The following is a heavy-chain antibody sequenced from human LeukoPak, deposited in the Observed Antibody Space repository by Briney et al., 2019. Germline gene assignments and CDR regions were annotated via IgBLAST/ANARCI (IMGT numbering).Heavy chain of an antibody. CDR2: IDPNSGGT. CDR1: GFSFTGYF. J-gene: IGHJ4*02. D-gene: IGHD2-15*01. V-gene: IGHV1-2*06. CDR3: ARGPHDAAYYFDQ. Sequence: ASVKVSCKASGFSFTGYFMHWVRQAPGQGPEWMGRIDPNSGGTNYALKFQGRVTMTRDTPITTAYMDLSRLRSDDTAVYYCARGPHDAAYYFDQWGREPWSLSPQ.